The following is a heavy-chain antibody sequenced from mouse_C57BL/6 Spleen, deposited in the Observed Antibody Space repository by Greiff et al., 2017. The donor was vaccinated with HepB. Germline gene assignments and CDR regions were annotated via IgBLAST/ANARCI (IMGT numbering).Heavy chain of an antibody. J-gene: IGHJ2*01. V-gene: IGHV1-81*01. CDR3: ARNYYYGSSQYYFDY. Sequence: QVHVKQSGAELARPGASVKLSCKASGYTFTSYGISWVKQRTGQGLEWIGEIYPRSGNTYYNEKFKGKATLTADKSSSTAYMELRSLTSEDSAVYFCARNYYYGSSQYYFDYWGQGTTLTVSS. CDR1: GYTFTSYG. D-gene: IGHD1-1*01. CDR2: IYPRSGNT.